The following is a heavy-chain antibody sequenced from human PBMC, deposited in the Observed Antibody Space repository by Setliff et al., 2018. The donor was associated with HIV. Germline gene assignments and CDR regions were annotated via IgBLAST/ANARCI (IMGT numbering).Heavy chain of an antibody. J-gene: IGHJ3*02. D-gene: IGHD3-3*01. V-gene: IGHV4-39*01. CDR2: IYYVGTT. CDR1: GGSISSGSYY. CDR3: AVYFSAWDAFDI. Sequence: PSETLSLTCTVSGGSISSGSYYWGWIRQPPGKGLEWIGNIYYVGTTFYNPSLKSRVTISVDTSKNQFSLKLISVTAADTAVYYCAVYFSAWDAFDIWGQGTRVTVS.